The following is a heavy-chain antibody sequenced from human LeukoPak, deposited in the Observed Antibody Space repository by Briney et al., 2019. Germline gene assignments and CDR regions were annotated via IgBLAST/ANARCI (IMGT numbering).Heavy chain of an antibody. V-gene: IGHV3-NL1*01. CDR1: GFTFSTYG. CDR2: IYGGGST. Sequence: PGRSLRLSCATSGFTFSTYGMHWVRQAPGKGLEWVSVIYGGGSTYYADSVKGRSTISRDNSQNTMYLQVNDLRAEDTAVYYCATWPGSWYGEDYWGQGTLVTVSS. D-gene: IGHD3-10*01. CDR3: ATWPGSWYGEDY. J-gene: IGHJ4*02.